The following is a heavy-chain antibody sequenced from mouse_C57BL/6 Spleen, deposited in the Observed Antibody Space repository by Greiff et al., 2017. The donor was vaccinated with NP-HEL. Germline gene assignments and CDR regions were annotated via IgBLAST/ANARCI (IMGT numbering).Heavy chain of an antibody. CDR2: IYPRSGNT. CDR3: ARHYGSSYDDYAMDY. V-gene: IGHV1-81*01. J-gene: IGHJ4*01. CDR1: GYTFTSYG. D-gene: IGHD1-1*01. Sequence: QVQLQQSGAELARPGASVKLSCKASGYTFTSYGISWVKQRTGQGLEWIGEIYPRSGNTYYNEKFKGKATLTADKSSSTAYMELRSLTSEDSAVYFCARHYGSSYDDYAMDYWGQGTSVTVSS.